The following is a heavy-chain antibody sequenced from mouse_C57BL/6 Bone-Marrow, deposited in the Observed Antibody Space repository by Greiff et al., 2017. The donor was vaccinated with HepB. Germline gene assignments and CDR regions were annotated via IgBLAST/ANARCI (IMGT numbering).Heavy chain of an antibody. V-gene: IGHV1-81*01. J-gene: IGHJ2*01. Sequence: QVQLKQPGAELVRPGSSVKLSCKASGYTFTSYGISWVKQRTGQGLEWIGEIYPRSGNTYYNEKFKGKATLTADKSSSTAYMELRSLTSEDSAVYFCARPYYFDYWGQGTTLTVSS. CDR1: GYTFTSYG. CDR2: IYPRSGNT. CDR3: ARPYYFDY.